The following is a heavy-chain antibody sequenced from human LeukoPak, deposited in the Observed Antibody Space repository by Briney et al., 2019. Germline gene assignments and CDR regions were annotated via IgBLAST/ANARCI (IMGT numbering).Heavy chain of an antibody. J-gene: IGHJ5*02. Sequence: SETLSLTCTVSGGSISSHYWSWIRQPPGKGLEWIGYIYYSGSTNYNPSLKSRVTISVDTSKNQFSLKLSSVTAADTAVYYCAREGYYDFWSGYTEVENWFDPWGQGTLVTVSS. V-gene: IGHV4-59*11. CDR1: GGSISSHY. CDR2: IYYSGST. D-gene: IGHD3-3*01. CDR3: AREGYYDFWSGYTEVENWFDP.